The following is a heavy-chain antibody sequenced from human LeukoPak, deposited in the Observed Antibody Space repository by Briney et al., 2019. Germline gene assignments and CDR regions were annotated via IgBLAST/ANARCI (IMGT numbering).Heavy chain of an antibody. CDR3: ARASSSWYYFDY. CDR2: ISTSSSYI. Sequence: PGGSLRLSCAASGSIFSSYSMNWVRQAPGKGLEWVSFISTSSSYIYYADSVKGRFTISRDNAKNSLYLQMNSLRAEDTAVYYCARASSSWYYFDYWGQGTLVTVSS. V-gene: IGHV3-21*01. CDR1: GSIFSSYS. D-gene: IGHD6-13*01. J-gene: IGHJ4*02.